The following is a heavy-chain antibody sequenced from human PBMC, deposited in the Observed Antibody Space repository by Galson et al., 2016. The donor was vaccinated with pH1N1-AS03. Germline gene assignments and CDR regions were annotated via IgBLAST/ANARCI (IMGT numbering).Heavy chain of an antibody. D-gene: IGHD2-2*01. Sequence: SVKVSCKASGYIFTGFYVHWVRQAPGQGLEWMGWINTDSGATNYAQKFEAWVTMTRDTSVSTAYMELYGLKSDDTAVYYFARDPRGPCTSATCPTTYYFGMDVWGQGTTVIVSS. CDR1: GYIFTGFY. CDR3: ARDPRGPCTSATCPTTYYFGMDV. J-gene: IGHJ6*02. V-gene: IGHV1-2*04. CDR2: INTDSGAT.